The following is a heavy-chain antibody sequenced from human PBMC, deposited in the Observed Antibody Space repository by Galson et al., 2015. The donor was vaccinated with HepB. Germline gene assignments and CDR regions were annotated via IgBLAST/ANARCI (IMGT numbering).Heavy chain of an antibody. Sequence: SVKVSCKASGYTFTGYYMHWVRQAPGQGLEWMGWINPNSGGTNYAQKIQGRVTMTRDTSISTAYMELSRLRSDDTAVYYCASYCSSTSCPETYYYYMDVWGKGTTATVSS. CDR1: GYTFTGYY. CDR2: INPNSGGT. D-gene: IGHD2-2*01. J-gene: IGHJ6*03. V-gene: IGHV1-2*02. CDR3: ASYCSSTSCPETYYYYMDV.